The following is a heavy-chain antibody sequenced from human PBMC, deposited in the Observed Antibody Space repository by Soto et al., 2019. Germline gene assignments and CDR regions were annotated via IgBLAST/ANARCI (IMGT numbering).Heavy chain of an antibody. CDR2: ISYDGSNK. CDR1: GFTFSSYA. Sequence: RGSLRLSCAASGFTFSSYAMHWVRQAPGKGLEWVAVISYDGSNKYYADSVKGRFTISRDNSKNTLYLQMNSLRAEDTAVYYCARDHPIGYSSSCYDYWGQGTLVTVSS. V-gene: IGHV3-30-3*01. CDR3: ARDHPIGYSSSCYDY. J-gene: IGHJ4*02. D-gene: IGHD6-13*01.